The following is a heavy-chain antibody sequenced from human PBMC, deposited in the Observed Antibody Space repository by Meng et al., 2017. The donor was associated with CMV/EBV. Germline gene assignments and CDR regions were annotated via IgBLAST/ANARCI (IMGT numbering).Heavy chain of an antibody. CDR3: AKENYDFWSGYYIWGGNNWFDP. Sequence: GESLKISCAASGFTFSSYAMHWVRQAPGKGLEWVAVISYDGSNKYYADSVKGRFTISRDNSKNTLYLQMNSLRAEDTALYYCAKENYDFWSGYYIWGGNNWFDPWGQGTLVTVSS. V-gene: IGHV3-30-3*01. J-gene: IGHJ5*02. CDR1: GFTFSSYA. D-gene: IGHD3-3*01. CDR2: ISYDGSNK.